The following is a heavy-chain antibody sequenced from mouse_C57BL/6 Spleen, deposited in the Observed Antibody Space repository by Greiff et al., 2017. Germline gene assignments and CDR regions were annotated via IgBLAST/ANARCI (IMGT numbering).Heavy chain of an antibody. J-gene: IGHJ4*01. CDR2: INPGGGGT. V-gene: IGHV1-54*01. CDR3: ARLNGSHYAMDY. CDR1: GYAFTNYL. Sequence: QVQLQQSGAELVRPGTSVKVSCKASGYAFTNYLIEWVKQRPGQGLEWIGVINPGGGGTNYNEQFKGKATLTVDKSSSTAYMQLSSLTSEDSAVYFCARLNGSHYAMDYWGQGTSVTVSS.